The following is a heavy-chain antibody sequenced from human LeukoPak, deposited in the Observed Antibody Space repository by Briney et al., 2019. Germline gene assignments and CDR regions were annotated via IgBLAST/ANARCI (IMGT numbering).Heavy chain of an antibody. CDR2: INHRGST. Sequence: SETLSLTCAVYGGSFIVYYWSWICQPPGEGGEWIGEINHRGSTNYNPSLKSRVTISVATSKNQFSRKRSSVTSADTAVHYCSRRGSTDSGDYLVSYYWGMDVWGQRTTVTVSS. CDR3: SRRGSTDSGDYLVSYYWGMDV. D-gene: IGHD4-17*01. J-gene: IGHJ6*02. V-gene: IGHV4-34*01. CDR1: GGSFIVYY.